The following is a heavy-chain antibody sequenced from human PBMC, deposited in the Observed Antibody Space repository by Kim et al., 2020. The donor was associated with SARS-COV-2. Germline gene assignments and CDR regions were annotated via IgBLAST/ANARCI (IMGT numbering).Heavy chain of an antibody. Sequence: SYTPSLKSRLPISVDTSKNQFSLKLSSVTAADTAVYYCARHSSSMSWFDPWGQGTLVTVSS. J-gene: IGHJ5*02. D-gene: IGHD6-6*01. CDR3: ARHSSSMSWFDP. V-gene: IGHV4-39*01.